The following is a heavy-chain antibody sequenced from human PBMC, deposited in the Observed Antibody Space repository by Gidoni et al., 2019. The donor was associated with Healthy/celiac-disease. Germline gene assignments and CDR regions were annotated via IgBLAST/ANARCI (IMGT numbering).Heavy chain of an antibody. CDR1: GFTFDAYA. CDR2: ISWNSGSI. V-gene: IGHV3-9*01. Sequence: EVQLVESGGGLVQPGRSLRLSCAASGFTFDAYAMHWVRQAPGKGLEWVSGISWNSGSIGYADSVKGRFTISRDNAKNSLYLQMNSLRAEDTALYYCAKNRYFRFGESPFDYWGQGTLVTVSS. CDR3: AKNRYFRFGESPFDY. J-gene: IGHJ4*02. D-gene: IGHD3-10*01.